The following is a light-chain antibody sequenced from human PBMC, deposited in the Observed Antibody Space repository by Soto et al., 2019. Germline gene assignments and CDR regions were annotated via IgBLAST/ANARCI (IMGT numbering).Light chain of an antibody. CDR1: QSVSSD. J-gene: IGKJ1*01. V-gene: IGKV3-15*01. Sequence: EIVLTQSPGTLSLSPGERATLSCRASQSVSSDLAWYHQKPGQAPRLLIYGASTRATGISARFSGSGSGTEFTLTISSLQSEDFAVYYCQQYNNWPQTFGQGTKVDIK. CDR3: QQYNNWPQT. CDR2: GAS.